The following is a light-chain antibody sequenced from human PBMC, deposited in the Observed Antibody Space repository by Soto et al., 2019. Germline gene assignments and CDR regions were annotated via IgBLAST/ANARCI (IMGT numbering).Light chain of an antibody. J-gene: IGKJ4*01. CDR1: QSISSY. CDR2: AAS. CDR3: QQSYSTPLT. Sequence: DIQKIRCPSSMSASLGARVTITCLASQSISSYLNWYQQKPGKAPKLLIYAASSLQSGVPSRFSGSGSGTDFTLTISSLQPEDFATYYCQQSYSTPLTFGGGTKVDIK. V-gene: IGKV1-39*01.